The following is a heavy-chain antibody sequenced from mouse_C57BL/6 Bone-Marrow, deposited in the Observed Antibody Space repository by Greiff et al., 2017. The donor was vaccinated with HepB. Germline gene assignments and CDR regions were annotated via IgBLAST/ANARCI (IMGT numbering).Heavy chain of an antibody. D-gene: IGHD1-1*01. J-gene: IGHJ3*01. CDR3: VLRGFAY. CDR2: IDPSDSYT. V-gene: IGHV1-69*01. Sequence: QVQLQQPGAELVMPGASVKLSCKASGYTFTSYWMHWVKQRPGQGLEWIGEIDPSDSYTNYNQKFKGKATLTVDKSSSTAYMQLSSLTSEDSAVYYWVLRGFAYWGQGTLVTVSA. CDR1: GYTFTSYW.